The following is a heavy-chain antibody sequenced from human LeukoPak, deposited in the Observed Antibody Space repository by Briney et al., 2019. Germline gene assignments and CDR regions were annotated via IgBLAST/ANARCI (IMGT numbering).Heavy chain of an antibody. CDR1: GGTFSSYA. V-gene: IGHV1-69*05. Sequence: GASVKVSCKASGGTFSSYAISWVRQAPGQGLEWMGGIIPILGTANYAQKFQGRVTITTDESTSTAYMELSSLRSEDTAVYYCARVSGGIAADCLFDPWGQGTLVTVSS. D-gene: IGHD6-13*01. CDR3: ARVSGGIAADCLFDP. CDR2: IIPILGTA. J-gene: IGHJ5*02.